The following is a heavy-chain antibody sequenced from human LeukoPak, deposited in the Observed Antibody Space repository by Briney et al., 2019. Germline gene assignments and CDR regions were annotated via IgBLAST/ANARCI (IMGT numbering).Heavy chain of an antibody. Sequence: AGGSLRLSCAASGFTFSSYGTHWVRQAPGKGLEWVAVISYDGSNKYYADSVKGRFTISRDNSKNTLYLQMNSLRAEDTAVYYCAKTYGSGAYYYYGMDVWGKGTTVTVSS. CDR3: AKTYGSGAYYYYGMDV. CDR2: ISYDGSNK. D-gene: IGHD6-19*01. V-gene: IGHV3-30*18. J-gene: IGHJ6*04. CDR1: GFTFSSYG.